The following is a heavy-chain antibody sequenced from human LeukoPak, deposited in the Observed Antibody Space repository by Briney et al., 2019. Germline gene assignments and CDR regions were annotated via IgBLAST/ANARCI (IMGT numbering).Heavy chain of an antibody. J-gene: IGHJ4*02. CDR1: GFTFNSYG. CDR3: AKWKYSSSGLDDY. V-gene: IGHV3-23*01. Sequence: GGSLRLSCAASGFTFNSYGMSWVRQAPGKGLEWVSGISGSGGSTYYADSVKGRFTISRDNSKNTLYVQMNSLGAEDTAVYYCAKWKYSSSGLDDYWAREPWSPSPQ. D-gene: IGHD6-6*01. CDR2: ISGSGGST.